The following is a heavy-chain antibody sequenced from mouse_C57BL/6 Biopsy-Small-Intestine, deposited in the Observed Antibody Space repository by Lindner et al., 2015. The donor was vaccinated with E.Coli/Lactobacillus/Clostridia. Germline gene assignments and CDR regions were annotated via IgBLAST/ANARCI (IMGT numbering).Heavy chain of an antibody. CDR1: GYAFSNYW. CDR3: ARGGYRNYGYAMDY. D-gene: IGHD2-5*01. Sequence: VQLQESGAELVKPGASVKISCKLSGYAFSNYWMNWVKQRPGKGLEWIGQIYPGDGSTNYNGNFKGKATLTADKSSSTAYIQLSSLTSEDSAVYFCARGGYRNYGYAMDYWGQGTSVTVSS. CDR2: IYPGDGST. J-gene: IGHJ4*01. V-gene: IGHV1-80*01.